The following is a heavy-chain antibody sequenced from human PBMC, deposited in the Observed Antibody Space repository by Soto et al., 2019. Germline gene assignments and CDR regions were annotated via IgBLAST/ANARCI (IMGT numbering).Heavy chain of an antibody. CDR1: GFTFSSYA. CDR3: AKGRYFDWSGIYFDY. V-gene: IGHV3-23*01. D-gene: IGHD3-9*01. CDR2: ISGSGGST. J-gene: IGHJ4*02. Sequence: GGSLRLSCAASGFTFSSYAMSWVRQAPGKGLEWVSAISGSGGSTYYADSVKGRFTISRDNSKNTLYLQMNSLRAEDTAVYYCAKGRYFDWSGIYFDYWGQGTLVTVSS.